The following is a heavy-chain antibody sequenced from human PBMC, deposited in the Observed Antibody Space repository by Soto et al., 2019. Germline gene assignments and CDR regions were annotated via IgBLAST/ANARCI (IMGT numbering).Heavy chain of an antibody. CDR1: GDSVSRGSYH. J-gene: IGHJ4*02. CDR3: AKVGWGGDS. D-gene: IGHD7-27*01. V-gene: IGHV4-61*01. Sequence: TLSLTCSVSGDSVSRGSYHWSWIRQPPGKGLEWIGFKPYTGSPDYNPSLKSRVVIPIDRSKNQFSLKLSSVTATDTAVYFCAKVGWGGDSWGQGTLVTVSS. CDR2: KPYTGSP.